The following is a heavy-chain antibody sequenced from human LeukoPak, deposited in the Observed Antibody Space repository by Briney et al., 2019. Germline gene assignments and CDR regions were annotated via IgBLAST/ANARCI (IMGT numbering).Heavy chain of an antibody. CDR1: GFTFSSYA. Sequence: PGGSLRLSCAASGFTFSSYAMSWVRQAPGKGLEWVSIITGSGDSTRYVDSVKGRFTISRDNSENTLSLQMNSLRAEDTAVYYCARRGYNYGQKVGFDYWGQGTLVTVSS. D-gene: IGHD5-18*01. CDR2: ITGSGDST. J-gene: IGHJ4*02. CDR3: ARRGYNYGQKVGFDY. V-gene: IGHV3-23*01.